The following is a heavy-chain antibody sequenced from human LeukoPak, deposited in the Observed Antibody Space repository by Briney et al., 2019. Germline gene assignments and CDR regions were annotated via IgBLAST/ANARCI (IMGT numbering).Heavy chain of an antibody. V-gene: IGHV1-46*01. D-gene: IGHD5-18*01. Sequence: ASVTVSCTASGYTFTSYYMHWVRQAPGQGLEWMGIINPSGGSTSYAQKFQGRVTMTRDTSTSTVYMELSSLRSEDTAVYYCASRRGYSYGYLVQDYYYGMDVWGQGTTATVSS. J-gene: IGHJ6*02. CDR1: GYTFTSYY. CDR3: ASRRGYSYGYLVQDYYYGMDV. CDR2: INPSGGST.